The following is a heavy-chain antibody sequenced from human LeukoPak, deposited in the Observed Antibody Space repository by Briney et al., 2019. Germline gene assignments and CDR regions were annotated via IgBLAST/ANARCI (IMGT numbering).Heavy chain of an antibody. CDR2: VYYTGTT. Sequence: PGGSLRLSCAASGFTFSSYAMSWIRQAPGKGLEWIGYVYYTGTTNYNPSLKSRLTISLDTPNNQFSLKLSSVTAADTAVYYCATGRVYYGSEFWGQGTLVTVSS. CDR1: GFTFSSYA. CDR3: ATGRVYYGSEF. V-gene: IGHV4-59*01. D-gene: IGHD3-10*01. J-gene: IGHJ4*02.